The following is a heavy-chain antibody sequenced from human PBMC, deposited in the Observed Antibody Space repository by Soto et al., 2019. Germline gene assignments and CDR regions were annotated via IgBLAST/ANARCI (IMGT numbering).Heavy chain of an antibody. J-gene: IGHJ4*02. CDR1: GDSVSSNSAA. Sequence: SQTLLLTCAISGDSVSSNSAAWNWIRQSLSRGLEWLGRTYYRSKWYNDYAVSVKSRITINPDTSKNQFSLQLNSVTPEDTAVYYCARVGYSYGNFDYWGQGTLVTVSS. CDR3: ARVGYSYGNFDY. V-gene: IGHV6-1*01. CDR2: TYYRSKWYN. D-gene: IGHD5-18*01.